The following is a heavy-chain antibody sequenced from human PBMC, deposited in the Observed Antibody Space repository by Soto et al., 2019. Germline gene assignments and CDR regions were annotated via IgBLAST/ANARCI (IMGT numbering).Heavy chain of an antibody. CDR1: GFTVSSYS. CDR2: ISSSSSTI. D-gene: IGHD5-12*01. J-gene: IGHJ4*02. CDR3: ARDVWLRSGLLDY. V-gene: IGHV3-48*01. Sequence: GGSMRLSCAASGFTVSSYSMNGVRQAPGKGLEWVSYISSSSSTIYYADSVKGRFTISRDNAKNSLYLQMNSLRAEDTAVYYCARDVWLRSGLLDYSGQGTLVTVSS.